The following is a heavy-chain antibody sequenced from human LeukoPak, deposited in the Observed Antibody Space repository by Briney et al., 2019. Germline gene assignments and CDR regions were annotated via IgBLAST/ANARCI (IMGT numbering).Heavy chain of an antibody. J-gene: IGHJ5*02. CDR3: AKEPSSGWYGNWFDP. V-gene: IGHV3-23*01. D-gene: IGHD6-19*01. Sequence: GGSLRLCCAASGFTFSSYAMSWVRQAPGKGLEWVSIISDSGGSTYYADSVKGRFTISGDNSKNTLYLQMNSLRAEDTAVYYCAKEPSSGWYGNWFDPWGQGTLVTVSS. CDR2: ISDSGGST. CDR1: GFTFSSYA.